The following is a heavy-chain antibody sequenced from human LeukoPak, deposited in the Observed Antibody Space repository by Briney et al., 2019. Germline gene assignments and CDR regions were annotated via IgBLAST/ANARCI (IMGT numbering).Heavy chain of an antibody. Sequence: SETLSLTCAVSGGSISSYYWSWIRQPPGKGLEWIGYIYYSGSTNYNPSLKSRVTISVDTSKNQFSLKLSSVTAADTAVYYCASTCGGDCYPEADWYFDLWGRGTLVTVSS. D-gene: IGHD2-21*02. CDR3: ASTCGGDCYPEADWYFDL. V-gene: IGHV4-59*01. J-gene: IGHJ2*01. CDR1: GGSISSYY. CDR2: IYYSGST.